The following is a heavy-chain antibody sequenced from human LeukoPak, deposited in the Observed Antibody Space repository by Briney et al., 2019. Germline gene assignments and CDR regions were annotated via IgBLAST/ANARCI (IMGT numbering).Heavy chain of an antibody. CDR2: ISPGSSDT. J-gene: IGHJ4*02. Sequence: GGSLRLSCAASGFTFSDYYMGWIRQPPGKGLEWVSYISPGSSDTNYAASVKGRFTISRDNAKNSLYLQMNSLSAEDTAVYYCVRGGKYSGSWGQGTLVTVSS. D-gene: IGHD1-26*01. V-gene: IGHV3-11*05. CDR1: GFTFSDYY. CDR3: VRGGKYSGS.